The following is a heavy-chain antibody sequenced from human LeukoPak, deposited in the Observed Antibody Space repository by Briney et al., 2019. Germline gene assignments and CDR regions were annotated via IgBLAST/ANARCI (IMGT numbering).Heavy chain of an antibody. J-gene: IGHJ4*02. CDR3: ARATVTDILLGY. Sequence: PGGSLRLSCAASGFTFSTYWTTWVRQAPGKGLEWVANIKQDGSDKKYVDSVKGRFTISRDNAKNSLYLQMNSLRAEDTAVYYCARATVTDILLGYWGQGTLVTVSS. CDR1: GFTFSTYW. D-gene: IGHD2-21*02. CDR2: IKQDGSDK. V-gene: IGHV3-7*05.